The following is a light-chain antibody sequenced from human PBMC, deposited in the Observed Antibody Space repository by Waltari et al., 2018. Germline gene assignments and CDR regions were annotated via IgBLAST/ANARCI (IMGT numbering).Light chain of an antibody. J-gene: IGKJ1*01. CDR1: QGISTY. Sequence: DIQLTQSPSFLSASVGARVTSTCRASQGISTYLAWYQQQPGKAPKLLTYAASTLQSGVPSRFSGSGSGTEFTLTISSLQPEDFAIYYCQQLNNYLWTFGQGTEVEIK. CDR3: QQLNNYLWT. V-gene: IGKV1-9*01. CDR2: AAS.